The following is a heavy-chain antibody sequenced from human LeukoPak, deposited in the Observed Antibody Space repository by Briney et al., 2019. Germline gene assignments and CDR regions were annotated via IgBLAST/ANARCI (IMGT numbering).Heavy chain of an antibody. J-gene: IGHJ4*02. Sequence: GGSLRLSCAASRFNFTSDAMRWVRQAPAKGLEWVSAISGSGSSTYYADSVKGRFTISRDNSKNTQSLQMNSLRAEDTAVYYCLGYCSGGNCYSGGYWGQGTLVTVSS. CDR2: ISGSGSST. CDR1: RFNFTSDA. V-gene: IGHV3-23*01. CDR3: LGYCSGGNCYSGGY. D-gene: IGHD2-15*01.